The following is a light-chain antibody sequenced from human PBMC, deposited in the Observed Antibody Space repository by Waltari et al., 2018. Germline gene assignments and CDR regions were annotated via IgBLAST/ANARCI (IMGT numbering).Light chain of an antibody. J-gene: IGLJ2*01. Sequence: QSALTQPASVSGSPGQSITISCTGTSSDVGRYDLVSWYQQHPGKAPKLMIYDVTKRPSGVSMRFSASKTGNTASLTISGLQSEDEADYFCSSYRSSTTPIPVFGGGTKLTVL. CDR3: SSYRSSTTPIPV. CDR1: SSDVGRYDL. CDR2: DVT. V-gene: IGLV2-14*02.